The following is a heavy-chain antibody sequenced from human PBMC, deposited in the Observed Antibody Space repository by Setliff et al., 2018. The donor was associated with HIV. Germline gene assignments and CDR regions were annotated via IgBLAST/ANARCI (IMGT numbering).Heavy chain of an antibody. Sequence: SVQVSCKASDDTFTRFGISWVRQAPGQGLEWVGAIFPRIGTTNHAQKFQGRVTITADKSISTVYMKMTSLRSEDTAVYYCASGVGHFDTSYSEKYWGQGTLVTVSS. CDR2: IFPRIGTT. CDR1: DDTFTRFG. J-gene: IGHJ4*02. V-gene: IGHV1-69*06. CDR3: ASGVGHFDTSYSEKY. D-gene: IGHD3-10*01.